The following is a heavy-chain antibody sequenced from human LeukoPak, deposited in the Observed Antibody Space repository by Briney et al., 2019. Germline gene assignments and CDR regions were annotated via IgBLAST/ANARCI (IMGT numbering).Heavy chain of an antibody. CDR1: GFTFSSYN. CDR3: ARDAAVQQLGYYYYYMDV. Sequence: GGSLRLSCAASGFTFSSYNMIWVRQAPGKGPEWVSSITSSSSYIYYADSVKGRFTISRDNAKNSLYLQMNSLRAEDTAVYYCARDAAVQQLGYYYYYMDVWGKGTTVTVSS. J-gene: IGHJ6*03. CDR2: ITSSSSYI. V-gene: IGHV3-21*01. D-gene: IGHD6-13*01.